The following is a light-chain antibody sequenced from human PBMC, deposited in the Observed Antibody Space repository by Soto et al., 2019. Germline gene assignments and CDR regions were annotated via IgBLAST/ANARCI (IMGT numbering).Light chain of an antibody. Sequence: VMTQAPATLSVSPGERATLSCRASQSVTSNNLAWYQQKPFQAPRLLIYGASSRATGIPDRFSGSGSGTDFTLTISRLEPEDFAVYYCQQYGSSLITFGGGTKVDIK. CDR3: QQYGSSLIT. V-gene: IGKV3-20*01. CDR1: QSVTSNN. J-gene: IGKJ4*01. CDR2: GAS.